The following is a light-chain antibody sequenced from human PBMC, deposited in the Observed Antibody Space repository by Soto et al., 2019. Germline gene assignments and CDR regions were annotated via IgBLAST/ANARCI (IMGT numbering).Light chain of an antibody. Sequence: DIQMTQSPSSLSASVGDRVTITCRASQAISTYLAWYQQKPGQVPKLLIYGASILQSGVPSRFSGSGSGTDFTLTISSLQPEDFATYYCQKYNNSWTCGQGTKVEIK. CDR3: QKYNNSWT. V-gene: IGKV1-27*01. CDR2: GAS. J-gene: IGKJ1*01. CDR1: QAISTY.